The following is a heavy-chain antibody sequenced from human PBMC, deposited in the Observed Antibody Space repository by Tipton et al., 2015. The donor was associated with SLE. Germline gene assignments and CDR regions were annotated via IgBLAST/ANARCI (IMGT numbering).Heavy chain of an antibody. D-gene: IGHD3-3*02. CDR2: IYHTGST. Sequence: GSLRLSCTVSGGSISSYYWSWIRQPPKQGLEWIGWIYHTGSTDYNPSLKSRVTISVDTSNNQFSLKLSSVTAADTAMYYCARGPPFMEWERNWFDPWGQGTQVTVSS. CDR3: ARGPPFMEWERNWFDP. V-gene: IGHV4-59*08. CDR1: GGSISSYY. J-gene: IGHJ5*02.